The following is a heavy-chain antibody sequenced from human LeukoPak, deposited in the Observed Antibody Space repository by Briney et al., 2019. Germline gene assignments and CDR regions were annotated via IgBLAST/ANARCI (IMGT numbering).Heavy chain of an antibody. CDR1: GGSISSYY. V-gene: IGHV4-4*07. D-gene: IGHD6-13*01. CDR3: ARIADHGNYYYYYMDV. Sequence: SETLSLTCTVPGGSISSYYWSWIRQPAGKGLEWIGRIYSRGSPNYNPSLKSRVTMSIDTSKNQFSLKPSSVTAADTAVYYCARIADHGNYYYYYMDVWGKGTTVTVSS. CDR2: IYSRGSP. J-gene: IGHJ6*03.